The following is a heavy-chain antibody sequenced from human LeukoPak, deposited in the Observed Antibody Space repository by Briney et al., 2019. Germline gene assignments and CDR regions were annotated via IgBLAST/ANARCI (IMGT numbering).Heavy chain of an antibody. CDR1: GFRFSGYW. CDR3: ARWGLGKGDGFDI. V-gene: IGHV3-74*01. CDR2: INSDGSST. Sequence: GGSLRLSCAASGFRFSGYWMHWVRQAPGKGLVWVSRINSDGSSTSYGDSVKGRLTISRDNAKNTLYLQMNSLRAEDTAVYYCARWGLGKGDGFDIWGQGTMVTVSS. J-gene: IGHJ3*02. D-gene: IGHD3-10*01.